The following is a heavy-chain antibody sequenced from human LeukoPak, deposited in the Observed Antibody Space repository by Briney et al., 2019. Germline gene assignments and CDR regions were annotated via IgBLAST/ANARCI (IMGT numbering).Heavy chain of an antibody. Sequence: GGSLRLSCAASGFTVSKNYMSWVRQAPGKGLEWVSVIYSGGSTNYADSVKGRFSISRDNSKNTLYLQMNSLRVEDTAVYYCARGRDSSSWFGYWGQGTLVTVSS. D-gene: IGHD6-13*01. V-gene: IGHV3-53*01. CDR2: IYSGGST. CDR3: ARGRDSSSWFGY. CDR1: GFTVSKNY. J-gene: IGHJ4*02.